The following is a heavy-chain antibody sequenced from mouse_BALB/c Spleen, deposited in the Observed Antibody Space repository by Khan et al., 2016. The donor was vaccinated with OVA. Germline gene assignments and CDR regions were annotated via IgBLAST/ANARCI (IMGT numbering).Heavy chain of an antibody. D-gene: IGHD2-4*01. V-gene: IGHV3-2*02. J-gene: IGHJ3*01. CDR1: GYSITSEFA. Sequence: EVQLQESGPGLVKPSQSLSLTCTVTGYSITSEFAWNWLRQFPGNKLEWMGYISYSGNTRYNPSLKSLISITRDTSRNQFFLQLNSVTTEDTATNYCARKYYYDYDPFPYWGQGTLVTVSA. CDR2: ISYSGNT. CDR3: ARKYYYDYDPFPY.